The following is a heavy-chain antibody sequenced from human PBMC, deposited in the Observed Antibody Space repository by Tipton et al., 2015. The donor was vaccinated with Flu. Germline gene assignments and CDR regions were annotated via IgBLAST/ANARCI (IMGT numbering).Heavy chain of an antibody. CDR1: GFTFSSYE. V-gene: IGHV3-48*03. Sequence: SLRLSCAASGFTFSSYEMNWVRQAPGKGLEWVSYISSSGSTIYYADSVKGRFTISRDNAKNSLYLQMNSLRAEDTAVYCCARDIVATIHDYYYYGMDVWGQGTTVTVSS. D-gene: IGHD5-12*01. CDR3: ARDIVATIHDYYYYGMDV. CDR2: ISSSGSTI. J-gene: IGHJ6*02.